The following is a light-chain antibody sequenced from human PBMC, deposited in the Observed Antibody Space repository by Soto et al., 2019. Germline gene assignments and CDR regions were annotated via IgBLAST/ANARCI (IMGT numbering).Light chain of an antibody. J-gene: IGKJ3*01. Sequence: DIQMTQSPSSLSASVGDRVTITCRASQSISSYLNWYQQKPGKAPKLLIYAASSLQSGVPSRFSGSGSGTDFTLTISSLQPEDFATYYCQQSYSTPHFTFGPGTKVDI. CDR3: QQSYSTPHFT. CDR1: QSISSY. V-gene: IGKV1-39*01. CDR2: AAS.